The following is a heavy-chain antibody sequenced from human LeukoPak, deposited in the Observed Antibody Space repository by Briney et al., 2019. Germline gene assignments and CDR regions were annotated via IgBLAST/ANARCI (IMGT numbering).Heavy chain of an antibody. CDR3: ARGRDYYDSSGYYRENWFDP. D-gene: IGHD3-22*01. V-gene: IGHV3-23*01. Sequence: GGSLRLSCAASGFTLSSYAMSWVRQAPGKGLEWVSAISGSGGSTYYADSVKGRFTISRDNSKNTLYLQMNSLRAEDTAVYYCARGRDYYDSSGYYRENWFDPWGQGTLVTVSS. CDR2: ISGSGGST. CDR1: GFTLSSYA. J-gene: IGHJ5*02.